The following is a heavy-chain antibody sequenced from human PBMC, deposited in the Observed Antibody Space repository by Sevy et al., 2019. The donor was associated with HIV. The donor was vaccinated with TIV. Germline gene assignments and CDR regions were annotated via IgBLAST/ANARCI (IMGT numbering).Heavy chain of an antibody. D-gene: IGHD1-1*01. V-gene: IGHV6-1*01. Sequence: QSQTLSLTCAISGDSVSSSSAAWNWFRQSPSRGLEWLGRPYYRSKWYNNYAVSVKSRVTINPDISDNQFSLLLNSVTPEDTAAYFCARRDELNSYHYGMDVGGQGTTVTV. CDR1: GDSVSSSSAA. J-gene: IGHJ6*02. CDR2: PYYRSKWYN. CDR3: ARRDELNSYHYGMDV.